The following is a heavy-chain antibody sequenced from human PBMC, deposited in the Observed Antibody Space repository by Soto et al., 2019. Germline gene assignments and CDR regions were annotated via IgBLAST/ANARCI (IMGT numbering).Heavy chain of an antibody. Sequence: QLQLRESGPGLVKPSETLSLTCTVSGGSISGGVGGLYYWSWIRQPPGKGLVWIGYIYDSGSTYYNPSLTSRVTITVDTSKNQFSLRLSSVTAADTAVYYCAREIIPLTTGRNFDLSGRGTLVTVSS. D-gene: IGHD4-17*01. V-gene: IGHV4-30-4*01. CDR1: GGSISGGVGGLYY. J-gene: IGHJ2*01. CDR2: IYDSGST. CDR3: AREIIPLTTGRNFDL.